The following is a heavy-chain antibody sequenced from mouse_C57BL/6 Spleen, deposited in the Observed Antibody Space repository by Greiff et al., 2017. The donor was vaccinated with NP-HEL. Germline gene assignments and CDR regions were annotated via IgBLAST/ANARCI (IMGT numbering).Heavy chain of an antibody. D-gene: IGHD2-1*01. CDR3: TTRAGNCWCFDV. J-gene: IGHJ1*03. Sequence: EVQGVESGGGLVQPGGSLKLSCAASGFTFSDYGMAWVRQAPRKGPEWVAFISNLAYSIYYADTVTGRFTISRENAKNTLYLEMSSLRSEDTAVYYCTTRAGNCWCFDVWGTGTTVTVSS. CDR2: ISNLAYSI. CDR1: GFTFSDYG. V-gene: IGHV5-15*01.